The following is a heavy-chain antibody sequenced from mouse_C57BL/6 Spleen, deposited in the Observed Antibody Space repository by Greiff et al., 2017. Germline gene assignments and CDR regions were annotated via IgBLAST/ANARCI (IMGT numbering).Heavy chain of an antibody. CDR3: TSPLRRYPPWYFDV. J-gene: IGHJ1*03. Sequence: EVKLVESGGGLVQPGGSMKLSCAASGFTFSDSWMDWVRQSPEKGLEWVAEIRNKANNHATYYAESVKGRFTISRDDSNSSVYLQMNSIRAEDTGMYYCTSPLRRYPPWYFDVWGTGTTVTVSS. CDR2: IRNKANNHAT. CDR1: GFTFSDSW. D-gene: IGHD1-1*01. V-gene: IGHV6-6*01.